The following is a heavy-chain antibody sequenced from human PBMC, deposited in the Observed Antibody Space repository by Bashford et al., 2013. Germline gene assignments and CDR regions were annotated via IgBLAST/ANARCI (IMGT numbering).Heavy chain of an antibody. CDR1: GFTFSSYG. J-gene: IGHJ4*02. D-gene: IGHD4-17*01. V-gene: IGHV3-33*01. Sequence: GGSLRLSCAASGFTFSSYGMHWVRQAPGKGLEWVAVIWYDGSNKYYADSLKGRFTVSRDNSKNTFYLEMNSLKSEDTALYYCTTGSGNGEAHWGQGTLVTVSS. CDR3: TTGSGNGEAH. CDR2: IWYDGSNK.